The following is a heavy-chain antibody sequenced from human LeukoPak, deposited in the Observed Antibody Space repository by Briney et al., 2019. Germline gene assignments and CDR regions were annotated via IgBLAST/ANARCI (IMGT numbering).Heavy chain of an antibody. CDR2: IIPIFGTA. CDR3: ARVEVDTAMVTYYYYMDV. D-gene: IGHD5-18*01. CDR1: GGTFSSYA. J-gene: IGHJ6*03. V-gene: IGHV1-69*06. Sequence: ASVKVSCKASGGTFSSYAISWVRQAPGQGLEWMGGIIPIFGTANYAQKFQGRVTITADKSTSTAYMELSSLRSEDTAVYYCARVEVDTAMVTYYYYMDVWGKGTTVTVSS.